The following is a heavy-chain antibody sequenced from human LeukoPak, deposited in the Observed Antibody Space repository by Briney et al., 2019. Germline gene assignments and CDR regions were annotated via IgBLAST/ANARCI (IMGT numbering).Heavy chain of an antibody. CDR1: GGSISSGDYY. D-gene: IGHD6-13*01. CDR2: IYYSGST. J-gene: IGHJ4*02. Sequence: SQTLSLTCTVSGGSISSGDYYWSWIRQPPGKGLEWIGYIYYSGSTYYNPSLKSRVTISADTSKNQFSLKLTSVTAADTAVYYCARDQTAAGRVDYWGQGTLVTVSS. CDR3: ARDQTAAGRVDY. V-gene: IGHV4-30-4*08.